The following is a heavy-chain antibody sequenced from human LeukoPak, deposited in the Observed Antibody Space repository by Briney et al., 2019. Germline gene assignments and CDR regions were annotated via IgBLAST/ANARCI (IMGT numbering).Heavy chain of an antibody. Sequence: ASETLSLTCTVSGGSISSYYWSWIRQPPGKGQEWIGYIYYSGSTNYNPSLKSRVTISVDTSKNQFSLKLSSVTAADTAVYYCARDFEAAGAGAFDIWGQGTMVTVSS. V-gene: IGHV4-59*01. CDR3: ARDFEAAGAGAFDI. CDR1: GGSISSYY. CDR2: IYYSGST. J-gene: IGHJ3*02. D-gene: IGHD6-19*01.